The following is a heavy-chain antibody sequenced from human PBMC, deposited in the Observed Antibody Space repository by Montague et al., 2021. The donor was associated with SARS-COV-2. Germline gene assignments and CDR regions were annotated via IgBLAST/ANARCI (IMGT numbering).Heavy chain of an antibody. V-gene: IGHV4-59*08. J-gene: IGHJ6*02. Sequence: SETLSLTCTVSGGSISSYYWSRIRQPPGKGLEWIGYIYYSGSTNYNPSLKSRVTISVDTSKNQFSLKLSSVTAADTAVYHCARAGSGSYSFYYYYGMDVWGQGTTVTVSS. CDR2: IYYSGST. CDR3: ARAGSGSYSFYYYYGMDV. CDR1: GGSISSYY. D-gene: IGHD3-10*01.